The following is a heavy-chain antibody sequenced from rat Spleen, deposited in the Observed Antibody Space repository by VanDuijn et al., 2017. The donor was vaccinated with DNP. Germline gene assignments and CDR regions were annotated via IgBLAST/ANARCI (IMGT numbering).Heavy chain of an antibody. CDR2: INMGSGGT. D-gene: IGHD1-11*01. CDR3: ARGSRVWFAY. Sequence: QVQLQQSGAELAKPGSSVMISCRASGYTFTTYYIGWIKQTTGQGLEYIGYINMGSGGTNYNEKFKGKATLTVDKSSSTAFMQLSSLTPDDSAVYYCARGSRVWFAYWGQGTLVTVSS. V-gene: IGHV1-43*01. CDR1: GYTFTTYY. J-gene: IGHJ3*01.